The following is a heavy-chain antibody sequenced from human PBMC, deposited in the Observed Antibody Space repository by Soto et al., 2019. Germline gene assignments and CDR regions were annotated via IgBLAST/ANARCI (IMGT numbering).Heavy chain of an antibody. CDR2: IYWDDDK. J-gene: IGHJ4*02. CDR1: GFSLSTSGVG. CDR3: AHRPSYCSGGSCYSGCDY. D-gene: IGHD2-15*01. Sequence: QITLKESGPTLVKPTQTLTLTCTFFGFSLSTSGVGVGWIRQPPGKALEWLTLIYWDDDKRYSPSLKSRLTITKDTSKNQVVLTMTNMDPVDTATYYSAHRPSYCSGGSCYSGCDYWGQGTLVTVSS. V-gene: IGHV2-5*02.